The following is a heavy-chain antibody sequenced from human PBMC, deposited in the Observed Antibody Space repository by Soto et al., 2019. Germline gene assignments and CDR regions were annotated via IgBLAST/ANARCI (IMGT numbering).Heavy chain of an antibody. D-gene: IGHD1-20*01. V-gene: IGHV4-31*02. CDR2: IYYSGST. CDR1: GGSISSGGYY. CDR3: ARHNWNHSWGSIWFDP. Sequence: SETLSLTCTVSGGSISSGGYYWSWIRQHPGKGLEWIGYIYYSGSTYYNPSLKSRVTISVDTSKNQFSLKLSSVTAADTAVYYCARHNWNHSWGSIWFDPWGQGTLVTVSS. J-gene: IGHJ5*02.